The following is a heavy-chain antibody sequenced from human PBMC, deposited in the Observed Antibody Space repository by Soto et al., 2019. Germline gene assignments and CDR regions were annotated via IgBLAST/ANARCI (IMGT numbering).Heavy chain of an antibody. V-gene: IGHV4-31*03. D-gene: IGHD3-22*01. J-gene: IGHJ4*02. CDR2: IYYSGST. CDR3: ARANYFESSGPFDH. CDR1: GGSLSSGAYY. Sequence: QVQLQESGPGLVKPSQTLSLTCTVSGGSLSSGAYYWSWIRQHPGKGLEWIGYIYYSGSTYYNPSLEGRVPLAVDTSKKQFSLKVSSVTAADTAVYYCARANYFESSGPFDHWGPGTLVTVSS.